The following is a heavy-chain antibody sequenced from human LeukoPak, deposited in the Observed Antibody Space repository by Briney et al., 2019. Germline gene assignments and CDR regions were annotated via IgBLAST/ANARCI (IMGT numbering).Heavy chain of an antibody. V-gene: IGHV4-59*01. CDR1: GGSISSYY. J-gene: IGHJ4*02. CDR2: IYYSGYT. CDR3: ARRAYSNHYFDY. Sequence: PSETLSLTCTVSGGSISSYYWSWIRQPPGKGLEWIGYIYYSGYTNYNPSLKSRVTISVDTSKNQFSLKLSSVTAADTAVYYCARRAYSNHYFDYWGQGTLVTVSS. D-gene: IGHD4-11*01.